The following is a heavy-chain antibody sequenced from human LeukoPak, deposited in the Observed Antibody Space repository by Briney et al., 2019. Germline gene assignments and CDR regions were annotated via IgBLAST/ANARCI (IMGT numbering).Heavy chain of an antibody. J-gene: IGHJ4*02. CDR1: GFTFSSIA. CDR2: ISGSGGGT. V-gene: IGHV3-23*01. D-gene: IGHD1-26*01. CDR3: AKDLGRYRNNFFDY. Sequence: GGSLRLSCAASGFTFSSIAMSWVRQAPDKGLEWVSTISGSGGGTYYAASVKGRFTISRDDSKNTLYLQMNSLRADDTAVYYCAKDLGRYRNNFFDYWGQGNLVTVSS.